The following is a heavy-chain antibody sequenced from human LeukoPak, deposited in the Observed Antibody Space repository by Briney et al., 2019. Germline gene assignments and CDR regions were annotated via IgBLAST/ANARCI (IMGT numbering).Heavy chain of an antibody. Sequence: SETLSLTCAVSGYSISSGYYGGWIRQPPGKGLEWIGSIYHSGSTYYNPSLKSRVTISVDTSKNQFSLKLSSVTAADTAVYYCARHASNQYQLPVYLGEGTLVTVSS. D-gene: IGHD2-2*01. CDR3: ARHASNQYQLPVY. J-gene: IGHJ4*02. CDR2: IYHSGST. CDR1: GYSISSGYY. V-gene: IGHV4-38-2*01.